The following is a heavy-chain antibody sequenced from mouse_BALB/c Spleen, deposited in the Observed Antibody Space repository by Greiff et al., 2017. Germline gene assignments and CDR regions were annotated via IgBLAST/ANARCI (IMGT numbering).Heavy chain of an antibody. CDR3: ARHGGYYAMDY. V-gene: IGHV5-4*02. Sequence: EVQLVESGGGLVKPGGSLKLSCAASGFTFSDYYMYWVRQTPEKRLEWVATISDGGSYTYYPDSVKGRFTISRDNAKNTLYLQMSSLRSEDTAMYYCARHGGYYAMDYWGQGTSVTVSS. J-gene: IGHJ4*01. CDR2: ISDGGSYT. CDR1: GFTFSDYY.